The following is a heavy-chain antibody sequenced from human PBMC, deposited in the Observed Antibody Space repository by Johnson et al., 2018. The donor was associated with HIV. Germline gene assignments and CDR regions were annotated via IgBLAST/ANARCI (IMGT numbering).Heavy chain of an antibody. J-gene: IGHJ3*02. CDR2: IKSKTDGGTT. Sequence: VQLVESGGGLVRPGGSLRLSCAPSGFTLSSYALSWVRQAPGKGLEWVGRIKSKTDGGTTDYAAPVKGRFTISRDDSKNTLDLQMKSLKTEGSAVYYCTTGRPSSAVFDIWGQGTMVTVTS. CDR3: TTGRPSSAVFDI. V-gene: IGHV3-15*01. CDR1: GFTLSSYA.